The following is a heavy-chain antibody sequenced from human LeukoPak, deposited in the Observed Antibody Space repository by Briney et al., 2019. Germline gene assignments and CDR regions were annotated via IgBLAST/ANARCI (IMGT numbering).Heavy chain of an antibody. CDR2: INAGNGNT. Sequence: ASVKVSCKASGYTFTSYAMHWVRQAPGQRLEWMGWINAGNGNTKYSQKFQGRVTITRGTSASTAYMELSSLRSEDTAVYYCARQNRLLWFGELGYWGQGTLVTVSS. CDR3: ARQNRLLWFGELGY. J-gene: IGHJ4*02. CDR1: GYTFTSYA. D-gene: IGHD3-10*01. V-gene: IGHV1-3*01.